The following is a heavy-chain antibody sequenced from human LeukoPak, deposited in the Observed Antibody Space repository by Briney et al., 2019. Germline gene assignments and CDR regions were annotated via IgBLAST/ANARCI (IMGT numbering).Heavy chain of an antibody. J-gene: IGHJ5*02. D-gene: IGHD2-15*01. V-gene: IGHV5-51*01. CDR2: IYPAGSDV. CDR1: GYSINNYW. Sequence: GESLKISCKGSGYSINNYWIGWVRQMPGKGLEWMGIIYPAGSDVRYSPSFQGQVTISADKSISTAYLQWSSLKASDTAMYYCARQEYCSGGSCYTWFDPWGPGTLVTVSS. CDR3: ARQEYCSGGSCYTWFDP.